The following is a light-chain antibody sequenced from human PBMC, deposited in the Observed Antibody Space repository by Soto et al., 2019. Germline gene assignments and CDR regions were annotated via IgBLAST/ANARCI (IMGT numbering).Light chain of an antibody. J-gene: IGKJ2*01. CDR2: GAS. V-gene: IGKV3-15*01. CDR3: QHYNNWPPP. CDR1: QSVSSN. Sequence: EIVMTQSPATLSVSPGERATLSCRASQSVSSNLAWYQQKPGQAPTLLIYGASTRVTGIPDRFSGSGSGTEFTLTISSLQSEDFAVYYCQHYNNWPPPFSQGTKLQIK.